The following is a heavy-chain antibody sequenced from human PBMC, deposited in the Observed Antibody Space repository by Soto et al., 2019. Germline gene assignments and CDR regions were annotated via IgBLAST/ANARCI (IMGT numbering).Heavy chain of an antibody. V-gene: IGHV4-59*01. CDR2: IYYSGST. Sequence: SETLSLTCTVSGGSISSYYWSWSRQPPWKGLEWIGYIYYSGSTNYNPSLKSRVTISVDTSKNQFSLKLSSVTAADTAVYYCARDSGYGDYPNFDYWGQGTLVTVSS. D-gene: IGHD4-17*01. CDR1: GGSISSYY. CDR3: ARDSGYGDYPNFDY. J-gene: IGHJ4*02.